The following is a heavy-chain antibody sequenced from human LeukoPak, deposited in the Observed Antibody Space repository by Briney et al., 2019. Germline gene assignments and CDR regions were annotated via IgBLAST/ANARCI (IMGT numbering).Heavy chain of an antibody. J-gene: IGHJ4*02. CDR1: GYSISSGYY. Sequence: SETLSLTCTVSGYSISSGYYWGWIRQPPGKGLEWIGNIYPTGSTYYNPSLKSRVTISVDTSKNQFSLKLSSVTAADTAVYYCAKGYCRGNSCYDDRGAFDYWGQGTLVTVSS. V-gene: IGHV4-38-2*02. CDR2: IYPTGST. CDR3: AKGYCRGNSCYDDRGAFDY. D-gene: IGHD2-2*01.